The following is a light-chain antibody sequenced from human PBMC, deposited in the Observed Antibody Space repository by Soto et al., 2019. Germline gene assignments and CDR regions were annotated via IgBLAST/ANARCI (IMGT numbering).Light chain of an antibody. CDR1: QSISSW. V-gene: IGKV1-5*03. Sequence: DIQMTQSPSTLSASVGDRVTITCRASQSISSWLAWYQQKPGKAPKLLIYKESTLETGVPSRFSGSGSGTEFTLTISSLQPDDFAIYYCQQYYTHWTFGQGTKVDI. CDR2: KES. CDR3: QQYYTHWT. J-gene: IGKJ1*01.